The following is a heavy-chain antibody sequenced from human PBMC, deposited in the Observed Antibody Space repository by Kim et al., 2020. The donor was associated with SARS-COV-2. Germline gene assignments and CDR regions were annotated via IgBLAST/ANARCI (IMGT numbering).Heavy chain of an antibody. D-gene: IGHD1-1*01. V-gene: IGHV4-59*01. CDR2: IYHTGIT. J-gene: IGHJ4*02. Sequence: SETLSLTCTVSGGSLTDYYWTWIRQPPGRGLEWIGLIYHTGITNYNPSLKSRVTMSLEMSKNQVSLKLSSVTAADTAVYYCARDLQMSTIGYFYSWGQGTLVTVSS. CDR3: ARDLQMSTIGYFYS. CDR1: GGSLTDYY.